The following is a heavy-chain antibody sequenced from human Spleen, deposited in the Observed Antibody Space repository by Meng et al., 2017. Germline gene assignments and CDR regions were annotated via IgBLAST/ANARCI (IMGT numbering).Heavy chain of an antibody. D-gene: IGHD5-18*01. CDR1: GFTFSSNI. J-gene: IGHJ4*02. V-gene: IGHV3-30*04. CDR2: ISYDGSNK. Sequence: GESLKISCAASGFTFSSNIMHWVRQAPGKGLDWVAVISYDGSNKYYADSVKGRFTISRDNSKNTLYLQMNSLRAEDTAVYYCARDLRGYSYAYAPDYWGQGTLVTVSS. CDR3: ARDLRGYSYAYAPDY.